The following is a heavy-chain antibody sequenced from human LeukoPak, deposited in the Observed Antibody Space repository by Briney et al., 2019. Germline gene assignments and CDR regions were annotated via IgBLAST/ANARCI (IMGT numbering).Heavy chain of an antibody. D-gene: IGHD3-10*01. CDR1: GFTFSSYG. CDR3: AKAPSASMVRREYDAFDI. V-gene: IGHV3-30*18. CDR2: ISYDGSNK. Sequence: GGSLRLSCAASGFTFSSYGMHWVRQAPGKGLEGVAVISYDGSNKYYADSVKGRFTISRDNSKNTLYLQMNSLRAEDTAVYYCAKAPSASMVRREYDAFDIWGQGTMVTVSS. J-gene: IGHJ3*02.